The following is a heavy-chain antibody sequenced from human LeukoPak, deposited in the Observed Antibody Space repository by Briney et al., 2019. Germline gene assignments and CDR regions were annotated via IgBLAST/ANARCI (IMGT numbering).Heavy chain of an antibody. CDR1: GGSISSGGYS. CDR2: IYHSGST. J-gene: IGHJ4*02. CDR3: ARVPAVAGLAPPDY. Sequence: PSETLSLTCAVSGGSISSGGYSWSWIRQPPGKGLEWIGYIYHSGSTYYNPSLKSRVTISVDTSKNQFSLKLSSVTAADTAVYYCARVPAVAGLAPPDYWGQGTLVTVSS. V-gene: IGHV4-30-2*01. D-gene: IGHD6-19*01.